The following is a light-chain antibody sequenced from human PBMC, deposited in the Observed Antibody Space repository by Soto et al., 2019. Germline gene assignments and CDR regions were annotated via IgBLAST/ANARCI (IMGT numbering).Light chain of an antibody. J-gene: IGLJ1*01. V-gene: IGLV1-47*01. CDR3: ASWDDSLSGYV. CDR2: KNN. Sequence: QSVLTQPPSASGTPGQRVTISCSGSSSSIGTSYVYWYQQLPGTAPKLLIYKNNQRPSGVPDRFSGSKSGTSASLAISGLRSEDEADYHCASWDDSLSGYVFGTGTKVTV. CDR1: SSSIGTSY.